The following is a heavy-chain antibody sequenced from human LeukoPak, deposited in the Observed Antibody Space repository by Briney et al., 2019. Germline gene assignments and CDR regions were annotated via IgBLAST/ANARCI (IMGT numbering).Heavy chain of an antibody. CDR2: LSGSGDTT. Sequence: AGGSLRLSCAASGFTFSSYAMNWVRQAPGKGLEWVSGLSGSGDTTYYADSVRGRFTISRDNSKNTVYLQMNSLRDEDTAVYYCARQGYPNAFDIWGQGTMVTVSS. V-gene: IGHV3-23*01. CDR3: ARQGYPNAFDI. D-gene: IGHD6-13*01. J-gene: IGHJ3*02. CDR1: GFTFSSYA.